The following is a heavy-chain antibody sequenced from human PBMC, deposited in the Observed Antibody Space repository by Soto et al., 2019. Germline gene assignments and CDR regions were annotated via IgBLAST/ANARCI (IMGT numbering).Heavy chain of an antibody. CDR3: ARLRSGSYSFDAFDI. CDR1: GFTFSSYA. CDR2: ISLSGGST. V-gene: IGHV3-23*01. D-gene: IGHD1-26*01. J-gene: IGHJ3*02. Sequence: PGGSLRLSCGGSGFTFSSYAMSWVRQAPGKGLEWVSGISLSGGSTYYAGSVKGRFTISRDDSKNTLYLQMNSLRAEDTAQYYCARLRSGSYSFDAFDIWGQGTTVTVSS.